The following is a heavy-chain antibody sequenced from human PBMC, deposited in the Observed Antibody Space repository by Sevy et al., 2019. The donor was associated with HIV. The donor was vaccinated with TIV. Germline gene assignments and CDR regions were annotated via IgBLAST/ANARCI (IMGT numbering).Heavy chain of an antibody. J-gene: IGHJ4*02. D-gene: IGHD3-3*01. CDR3: ARDRPQSYYDFWSGYSAPYFDY. CDR2: ISAYNGNT. CDR1: GYTFTSYG. V-gene: IGHV1-18*04. Sequence: ASVKVSCKASGYTFTSYGISWVRQAPGQGLEWMGWISAYNGNTNYAQKLQGRVTMTTDTSTSTAYMGLRGLGSDDTAVYYCARDRPQSYYDFWSGYSAPYFDYWGQGTLVTVSS.